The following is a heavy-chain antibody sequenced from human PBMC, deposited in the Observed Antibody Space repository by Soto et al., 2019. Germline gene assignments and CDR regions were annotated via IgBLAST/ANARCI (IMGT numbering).Heavy chain of an antibody. CDR2: ISAYNGNT. CDR1: GYTFTSYG. D-gene: IGHD2-2*01. Sequence: ASVKVSCKASGYTFTSYGISWVRQAPGQGLEWMGWISAYNGNTNYAQKLQGRVTMTTDTSTSTAYMELRSLRSDDTAVYYCARDLPEDIVVVPAAITLAVWGKGTTVTVSS. V-gene: IGHV1-18*01. J-gene: IGHJ6*04. CDR3: ARDLPEDIVVVPAAITLAV.